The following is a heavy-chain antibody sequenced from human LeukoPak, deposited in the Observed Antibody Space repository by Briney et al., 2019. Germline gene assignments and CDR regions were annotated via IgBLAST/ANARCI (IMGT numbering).Heavy chain of an antibody. D-gene: IGHD6-13*01. Sequence: SETLSLTSTVPGGSLSSSSYYWGWIRQPPGKGLEWIGSIYYSGSTYYNPSLKSRVTISVDTSKNQFSLKLSSVTAAATAVYYCARRGIAAAGTGNYYYYMDVWGKGTTVTVSS. J-gene: IGHJ6*03. V-gene: IGHV4-39*01. CDR2: IYYSGST. CDR1: GGSLSSSSYY. CDR3: ARRGIAAAGTGNYYYYMDV.